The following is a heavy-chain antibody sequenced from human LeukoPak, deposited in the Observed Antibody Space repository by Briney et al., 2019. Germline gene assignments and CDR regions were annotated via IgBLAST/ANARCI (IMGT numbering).Heavy chain of an antibody. J-gene: IGHJ4*01. V-gene: IGHV3-7*04. D-gene: IGHD2-2*01. CDR2: IKQDGREK. CDR3: ARDRCSSTGCFIDY. Sequence: PGGSVPLLGAVSRFTFSNYWMSWVRQAPGKGLEWVANIKQDGREKYYVDSVKGRCTISRDNAKNSLYLQMNSLRAEDRAVYYCARDRCSSTGCFIDYWG. CDR1: RFTFSNYW.